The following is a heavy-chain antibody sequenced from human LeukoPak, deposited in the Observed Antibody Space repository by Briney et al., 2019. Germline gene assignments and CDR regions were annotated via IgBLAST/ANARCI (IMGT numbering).Heavy chain of an antibody. CDR2: INQDGSET. J-gene: IGHJ4*02. V-gene: IGHV3-7*01. CDR1: GFTFSNYW. CDR3: ARDLRDYYGSGFDY. Sequence: GGSLRLSCAASGFTFSNYWMSWVRQAPGKGLEWVANINQDGSETYYVDFVKGRFTISRDNAKNSLYLQMNSLRAEDTAVYYCARDLRDYYGSGFDYWGQGTLVTVSS. D-gene: IGHD3-10*01.